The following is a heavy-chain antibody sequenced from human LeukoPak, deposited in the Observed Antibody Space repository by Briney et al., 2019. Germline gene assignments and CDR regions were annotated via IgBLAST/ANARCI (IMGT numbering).Heavy chain of an antibody. CDR1: GFTFSIYA. D-gene: IGHD6-19*01. Sequence: GGSLRLSCAASGFTFSIYAMSWVRQAPGKGLEWFSAFSGSDGSTYYADSVKGRLTISRHNSKNTLYLQMNSLRAEDTAVYYCAKAVVAVARNLIFDYWGQGTLVTVSS. CDR3: AKAVVAVARNLIFDY. J-gene: IGHJ4*02. CDR2: FSGSDGST. V-gene: IGHV3-23*01.